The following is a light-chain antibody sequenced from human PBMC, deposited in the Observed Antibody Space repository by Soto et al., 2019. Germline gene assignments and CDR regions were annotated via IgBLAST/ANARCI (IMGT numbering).Light chain of an antibody. CDR3: AAWDDSLSAL. CDR2: ENN. CDR1: SSDVGDYEH. Sequence: QSALTQPPSVSGSPGQSVTISCTVTSSDVGDYEHVSWYQQAPGTAPKLLIYENNQRPSGVPDRFSGSKSGTSASLAISGLRSEDEADYYCAAWDDSLSALFGGGTKLTVL. J-gene: IGLJ2*01. V-gene: IGLV1-47*01.